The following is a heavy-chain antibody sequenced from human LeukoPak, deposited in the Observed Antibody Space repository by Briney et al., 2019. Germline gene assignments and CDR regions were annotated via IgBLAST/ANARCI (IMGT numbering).Heavy chain of an antibody. CDR2: INPNSGGT. V-gene: IGHV1-2*02. J-gene: IGHJ4*02. CDR3: ARDKVWSGYPVDY. CDR1: GYTFTGYY. D-gene: IGHD3-3*01. Sequence: ASVKVSCKASGYTFTGYYMHWVRQAPGQGLEWMGWINPNSGGTNYAQKFQGRVTMTRDTSISTAYMELSRLRSDDTAVYYCARDKVWSGYPVDYWGQGTLVTVSS.